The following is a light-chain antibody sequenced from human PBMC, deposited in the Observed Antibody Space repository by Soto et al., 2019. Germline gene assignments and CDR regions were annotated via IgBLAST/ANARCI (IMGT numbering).Light chain of an antibody. CDR2: GAS. CDR1: QSVSSN. J-gene: IGKJ1*01. CDR3: QQHIHWPQST. V-gene: IGKV3-15*01. Sequence: EIVMTQSPFTLSVSPGERATLSCRASQSVSSNLAWYQQKPGLGPRLLIYGASTRATGIPARFSGSGSGTEFILSISSLQSEDFAVYYCQQHIHWPQSTFGQGTKVEIK.